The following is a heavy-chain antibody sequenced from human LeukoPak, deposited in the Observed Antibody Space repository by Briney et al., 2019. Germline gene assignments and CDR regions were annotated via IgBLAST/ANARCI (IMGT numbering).Heavy chain of an antibody. J-gene: IGHJ4*02. D-gene: IGHD2-2*01. V-gene: IGHV3-9*01. CDR1: GFMFDDYA. Sequence: GGSLRLSCAASGFMFDDYAMHWVRQAPGKGLEWVSGISWNSVGSAGIAYADSVKGRLTISRDNAKNSLYLQMNSLRVEDTAVYYCANHFACGSTSCPPFDSWGQGTLVTVSS. CDR3: ANHFACGSTSCPPFDS. CDR2: ISWNSVGSAGI.